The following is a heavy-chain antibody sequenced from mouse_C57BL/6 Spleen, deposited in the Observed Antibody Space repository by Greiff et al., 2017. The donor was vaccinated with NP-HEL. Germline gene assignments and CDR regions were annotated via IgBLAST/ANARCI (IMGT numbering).Heavy chain of an antibody. D-gene: IGHD2-1*01. CDR1: GFTFSSYA. Sequence: EVHLVESGGGLVKPGGSLKLSCAASGFTFSSYAMSWVRQTPEKRLEWVATISDGGSYTYYPDNVKGRFTISRDNAKNNLYLQMSHLKSEDTAMYYCARRGDGNYAWFAYWGQGTLVTVSA. CDR2: ISDGGSYT. CDR3: ARRGDGNYAWFAY. J-gene: IGHJ3*01. V-gene: IGHV5-4*01.